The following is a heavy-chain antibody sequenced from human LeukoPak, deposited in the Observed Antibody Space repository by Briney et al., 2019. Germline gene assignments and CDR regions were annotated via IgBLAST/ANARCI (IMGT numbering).Heavy chain of an antibody. CDR3: TRQRGCTYGKSNLWPDASWI. V-gene: IGHV4-59*08. CDR1: GGSITGYY. CDR2: ISDSGST. Sequence: PSETLSPTCRVSGGSITGYYWSWIRQPPGKGLEWVGYISDSGSTKYNPSLKSRVTMSLDTSRNQFSLKLSSATAADTALYYCTRQRGCTYGKSNLWPDASWICGQGTMLTVSS. J-gene: IGHJ3*02. D-gene: IGHD2-21*01.